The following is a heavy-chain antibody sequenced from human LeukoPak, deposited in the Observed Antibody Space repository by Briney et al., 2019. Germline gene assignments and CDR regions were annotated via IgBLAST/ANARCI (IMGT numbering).Heavy chain of an antibody. CDR1: GFTFSSYG. V-gene: IGHV3-21*01. CDR2: ISSSSSYI. CDR3: ARDLSDMNYETPSISAL. D-gene: IGHD3-3*01. Sequence: PGGSLRLSCAASGFTFSSYGMSWVRQAPGKGLEWVSSISSSSSYIYYADSVKGRFTISRDNAKNSLYLQMNSLRAEDTAVYYCARDLSDMNYETPSISALWGQGTLVTVSS. J-gene: IGHJ4*02.